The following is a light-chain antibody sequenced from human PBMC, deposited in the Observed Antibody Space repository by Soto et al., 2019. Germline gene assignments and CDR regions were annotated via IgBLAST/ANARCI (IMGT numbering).Light chain of an antibody. Sequence: QSALTQPASVSGSPGQSITISCTGTSSDGGGYNYVSWYQQHPGKAPKLMIYEVSNRPSGVSNRFSGSKSGNTASLTISGLQAEDEGDYYCSSYRSSSNPYVFGTGTKLTVL. J-gene: IGLJ1*01. CDR1: SSDGGGYNY. CDR2: EVS. CDR3: SSYRSSSNPYV. V-gene: IGLV2-14*01.